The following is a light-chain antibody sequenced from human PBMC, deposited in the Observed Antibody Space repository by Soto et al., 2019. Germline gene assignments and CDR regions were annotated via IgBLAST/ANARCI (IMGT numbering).Light chain of an antibody. CDR2: LGS. Sequence: DIVMTQSPLSLPVTPGEPASISCRSSQSLLHSNGYNFLDWYLQKPGQSPQLLIYLGSERASGVPDRFSGSESGTDFTLKISRVEAEDVGVYYCMQALQSPYTFGQGTKLEIK. CDR3: MQALQSPYT. CDR1: QSLLHSNGYNF. V-gene: IGKV2-28*01. J-gene: IGKJ2*01.